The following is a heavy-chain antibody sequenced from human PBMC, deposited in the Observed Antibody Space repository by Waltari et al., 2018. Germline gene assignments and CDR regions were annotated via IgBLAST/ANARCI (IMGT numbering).Heavy chain of an antibody. J-gene: IGHJ6*02. CDR3: ARGDKLPAAAPIYYYYGMDV. D-gene: IGHD2-2*01. Sequence: QVQLQQWGAGLLKPSETLSLTCAVYGGSFSGYYWSWIRQPPGKGLEGIGEINHSGSTNYNPSRKSRGTIAVDTSKSQVSLKLSSVTAADTAVYYCARGDKLPAAAPIYYYYGMDVWGQGTTVTVSS. CDR2: INHSGST. CDR1: GGSFSGYY. V-gene: IGHV4-34*01.